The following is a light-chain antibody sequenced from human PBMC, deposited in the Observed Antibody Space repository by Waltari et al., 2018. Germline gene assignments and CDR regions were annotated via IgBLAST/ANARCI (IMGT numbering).Light chain of an antibody. V-gene: IGLV4-69*01. CDR3: ETGGHGTWV. CDR1: SGHSSNI. Sequence: QLVLTQSPAASASLGASVKLTCTLSSGHSSNIIAWLQQQPGQGPRYLMQVNSDGSHRKGDEIPDRFSGSRSGAERDRTISSLQSEDEADYYCETGGHGTWVFGGGTKLTVL. CDR2: VNSDGSH. J-gene: IGLJ3*02.